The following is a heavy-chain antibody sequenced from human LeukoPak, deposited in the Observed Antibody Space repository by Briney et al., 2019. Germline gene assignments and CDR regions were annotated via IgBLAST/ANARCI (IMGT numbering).Heavy chain of an antibody. J-gene: IGHJ4*02. CDR3: ARRAGDYSHPYDY. V-gene: IGHV3-53*01. D-gene: IGHD3-22*01. Sequence: PGGSLRLSCAASDFSFSNYAMSWVRQAPGKGLGWVSFIYTTGRTHDSDSVKGRFTISRDSSKNTLYLQMNSLRAEDTAVYYCARRAGDYSHPYDYWGQGTLVTVSS. CDR2: IYTTGRT. CDR1: DFSFSNYA.